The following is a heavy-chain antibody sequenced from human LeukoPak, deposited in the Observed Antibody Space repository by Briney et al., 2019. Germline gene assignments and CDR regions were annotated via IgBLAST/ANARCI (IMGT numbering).Heavy chain of an antibody. Sequence: GGSLRLSCAASGFTFDDYAMHWVRQAPGKGLEWVSGISWNSGSIGYADSVKGRFTISRDNAKNSLYLQMNSLRAEDTAVYYCARGIQAQSYFDYWGQGTLVTVSS. CDR1: GFTFDDYA. CDR3: ARGIQAQSYFDY. D-gene: IGHD5-18*01. V-gene: IGHV3-9*01. J-gene: IGHJ4*02. CDR2: ISWNSGSI.